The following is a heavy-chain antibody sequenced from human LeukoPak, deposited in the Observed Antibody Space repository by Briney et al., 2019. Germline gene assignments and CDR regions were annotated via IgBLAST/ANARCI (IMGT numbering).Heavy chain of an antibody. Sequence: PGGSLRLSCAASGFTFSSYAMSWVRQAPGKGLEWVSAISGSGGSTYYADSVKGRSTISRDNSKNTLSLQMNSLRAEDTAVYSCATGGNFYYTHWDQGTLVTVSS. CDR1: GFTFSSYA. CDR3: ATGGNFYYTH. D-gene: IGHD4-23*01. CDR2: ISGSGGST. J-gene: IGHJ1*01. V-gene: IGHV3-23*01.